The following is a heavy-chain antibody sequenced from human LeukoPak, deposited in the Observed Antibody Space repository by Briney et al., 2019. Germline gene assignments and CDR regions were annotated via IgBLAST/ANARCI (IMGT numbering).Heavy chain of an antibody. CDR1: GGSISSSSYY. J-gene: IGHJ4*02. V-gene: IGHV4-39*07. Sequence: PSETLSLTCTVSGGSISSSSYYWGWIRQPPGKGLEWIGSIYYSGSTYYNPSLKSRVTISVDTSKNQFSLKLSSVTAADTAVYYCARVLGDGYNSAVYWGQGTLVTVSS. CDR3: ARVLGDGYNSAVY. D-gene: IGHD5-24*01. CDR2: IYYSGST.